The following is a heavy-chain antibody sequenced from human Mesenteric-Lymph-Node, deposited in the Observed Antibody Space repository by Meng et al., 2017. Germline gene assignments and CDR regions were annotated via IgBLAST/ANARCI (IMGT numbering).Heavy chain of an antibody. Sequence: ASVKVSCKASGGTFSSYAISWVRQAPGQGLEWMGWMNPNSGNTGYAQKFQGRVTTTRNTTISTAYMELSSLRSEDTAVYYCARGLGWAAEYFQHWGQGTLVTVSS. D-gene: IGHD6-19*01. V-gene: IGHV1-8*02. CDR3: ARGLGWAAEYFQH. CDR2: MNPNSGNT. J-gene: IGHJ1*01. CDR1: GGTFSSYA.